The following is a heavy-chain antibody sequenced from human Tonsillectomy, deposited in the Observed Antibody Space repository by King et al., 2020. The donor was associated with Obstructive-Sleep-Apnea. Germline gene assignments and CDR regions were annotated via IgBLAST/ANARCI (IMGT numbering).Heavy chain of an antibody. CDR3: AKEPDGSGSYFADY. CDR2: LNNTGGTT. CDR1: GFTFNAYA. J-gene: IGHJ4*02. D-gene: IGHD3-10*01. V-gene: IGHV3-23*04. Sequence: VQLVESGGDLVQPGGSLRLSCAASGFTFNAYAMSWVRQAPGKGLEWVSTLNNTGGTTYYAASVRGRFTVSRDNSRTTLYLQMNSLRADATAVYYCAKEPDGSGSYFADYWGQGTLVTVSS.